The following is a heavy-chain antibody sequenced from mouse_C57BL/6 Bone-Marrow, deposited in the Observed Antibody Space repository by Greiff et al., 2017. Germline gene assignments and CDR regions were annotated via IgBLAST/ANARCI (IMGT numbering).Heavy chain of an antibody. Sequence: VQLQQSGAELMKPGASVKLSCKATGYTFTGYWIEWVKQRPGHGLEWIGEILPGSGSPTSHKKFKGKGPFTADTSSNTAYMQLISLTTEDSAIYYCARKGQVYFDYWGQGTTLTVSS. J-gene: IGHJ2*01. D-gene: IGHD6-1*01. CDR2: ILPGSGSP. V-gene: IGHV1-9*01. CDR1: GYTFTGYW. CDR3: ARKGQVYFDY.